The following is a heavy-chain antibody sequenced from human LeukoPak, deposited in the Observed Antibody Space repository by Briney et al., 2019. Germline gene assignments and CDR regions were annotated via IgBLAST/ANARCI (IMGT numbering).Heavy chain of an antibody. J-gene: IGHJ4*02. CDR3: AGASNWLDFDY. V-gene: IGHV4-59*03. CDR2: VHYSGST. CDR1: GGSITSYY. D-gene: IGHD7-27*01. Sequence: SETLSLTCTVSGGSITSYYWSWIRQPPGKGLEWIGYVHYSGSTNYSPSLKSRVTISVDTSKNQFSLNLSSVTAADTAVYYCAGASNWLDFDYWGQGILVTVSS.